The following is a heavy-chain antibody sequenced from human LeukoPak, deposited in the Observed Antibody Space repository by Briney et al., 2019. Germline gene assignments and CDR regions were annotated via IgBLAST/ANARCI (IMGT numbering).Heavy chain of an antibody. Sequence: SSETLSLTCTVSGVSIRSTSYYWGWIRQPPGKGLEWIGSIYYNPSLKTRVTISIDTSKNQFSLKLTSVTAADTAIFYCASGYFVHTFDFWGQGTLGTVSS. CDR2: IYY. V-gene: IGHV4-39*01. CDR3: ASGYFVHTFDF. CDR1: GVSIRSTSYY. D-gene: IGHD2-2*03. J-gene: IGHJ4*02.